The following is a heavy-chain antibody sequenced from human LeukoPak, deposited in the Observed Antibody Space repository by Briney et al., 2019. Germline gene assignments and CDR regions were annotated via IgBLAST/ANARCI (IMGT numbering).Heavy chain of an antibody. CDR3: AKGQLVRGEFDY. V-gene: IGHV3-23*01. J-gene: IGHJ4*02. CDR1: GFTFSSYA. D-gene: IGHD6-6*01. Sequence: GGSLRLSCAASGFTFSSYAMSWVRQAPGKGLEWVSAISGSGGSTYYADSVKGRFTNSRDNSKNTLYLQMNSLRADDTAVYYCAKGQLVRGEFDYWGQGTLATVSS. CDR2: ISGSGGST.